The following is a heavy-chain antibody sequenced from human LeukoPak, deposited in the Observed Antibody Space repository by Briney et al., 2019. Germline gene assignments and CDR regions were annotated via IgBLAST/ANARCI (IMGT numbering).Heavy chain of an antibody. CDR1: GGSISSYY. D-gene: IGHD3-10*01. CDR3: ARTRFWAYYYGSGSYYAFDY. CDR2: IYTSGST. J-gene: IGHJ4*02. V-gene: IGHV4-4*07. Sequence: PSETLSLTCTVSGGSISSYYWSWIRQPAGKGLEWIGRIYTSGSTNYNPSLKSRVTISVDTSKNQFSLKLSSVTAADTAVYYCARTRFWAYYYGSGSYYAFDYWGQGTLVTVSS.